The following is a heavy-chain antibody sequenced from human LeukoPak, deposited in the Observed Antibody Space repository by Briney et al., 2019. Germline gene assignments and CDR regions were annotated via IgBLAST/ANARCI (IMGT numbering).Heavy chain of an antibody. J-gene: IGHJ4*02. D-gene: IGHD4-17*01. CDR2: ISGSGGGT. CDR1: GFTFNTYT. Sequence: PGGSLRLSCAASGFTFNTYTMNWVRQAPGKGLEWVSYISGSGGGTYYADSVKGRFTISRDNSKNTLYLQMNSLRAEDTAVYYCAKDDPLYGDYYAFWGQGTLVTVSS. V-gene: IGHV3-23*01. CDR3: AKDDPLYGDYYAF.